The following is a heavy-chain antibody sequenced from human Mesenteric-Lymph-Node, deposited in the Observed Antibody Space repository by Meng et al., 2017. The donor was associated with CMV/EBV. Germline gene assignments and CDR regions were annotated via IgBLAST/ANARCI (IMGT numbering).Heavy chain of an antibody. CDR2: IYYTGST. V-gene: IGHV4-59*08. CDR3: ARGRVPAADFDY. J-gene: IGHJ4*02. D-gene: IGHD2-2*01. CDR1: GGSISTYY. Sequence: GSLRLSCTVSGGSISTYYWNWIRQPPGKGLEWIGYIYYTGSTRYNPSIKSRVTISVDTSKNQFSLKLSSVTAADTAVYYCARGRVPAADFDYWGQGTLVTVSS.